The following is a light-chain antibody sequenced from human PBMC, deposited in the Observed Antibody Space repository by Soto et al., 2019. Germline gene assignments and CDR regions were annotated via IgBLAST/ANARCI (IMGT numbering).Light chain of an antibody. J-gene: IGKJ2*01. CDR1: QSLLHSNGYNY. Sequence: DIVMPQSPLSLPVTPGEPASISCRSSQSLLHSNGYNYLDWYLQKPGQSPQLLIYLGSNRASGVTDRFSGSGSGTDFTLKISRVEAEDVGVYYCMQALQTPYTFGQGTKLAIK. CDR2: LGS. CDR3: MQALQTPYT. V-gene: IGKV2-28*01.